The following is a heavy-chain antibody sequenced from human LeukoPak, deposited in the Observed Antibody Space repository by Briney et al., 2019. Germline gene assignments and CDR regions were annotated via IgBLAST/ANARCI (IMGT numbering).Heavy chain of an antibody. Sequence: SGGSLRLSCEASGFTFDQFAMNWVRQAPGKGLEWLSIISWNSGYIGYADSVKGRFTVSRDNAKNSLYLEMNSLRAEDTAFYYCAKVRGTYSSGFFFDSWGRGALVTVSS. CDR2: ISWNSGYI. J-gene: IGHJ4*02. D-gene: IGHD6-19*01. V-gene: IGHV3-9*01. CDR1: GFTFDQFA. CDR3: AKVRGTYSSGFFFDS.